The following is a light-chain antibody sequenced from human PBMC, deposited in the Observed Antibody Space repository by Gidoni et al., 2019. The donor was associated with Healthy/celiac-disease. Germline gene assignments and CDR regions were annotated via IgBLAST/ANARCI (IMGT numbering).Light chain of an antibody. CDR1: QSVLYRSNNKNY. V-gene: IGKV4-1*01. CDR3: QQYYSAPYT. J-gene: IGKJ2*01. CDR2: WAS. Sequence: DIVMTQSPDSLAVSLGERATINCKSSQSVLYRSNNKNYLAWYQQKPGQPPKLLIYWASTRESGVPDRFGGSGSGTDFTLTISSLQAEDVAVYYCQQYYSAPYTFGQEAKLEI.